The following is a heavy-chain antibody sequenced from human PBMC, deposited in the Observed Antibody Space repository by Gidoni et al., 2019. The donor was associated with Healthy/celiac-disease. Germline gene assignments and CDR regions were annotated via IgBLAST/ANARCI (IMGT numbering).Heavy chain of an antibody. J-gene: IGHJ4*02. Sequence: EVQLLQSGGGLVQPGGSLRLSCAASGFPSSIFAMSWVRQAPGTGPEGFSSISGSGGSTYYEDSVTGRFTISRDNSKNTLYLQMNSLRAEDTAVYYCAKAKRITMIVVVKDYFDYWGQGTLVTVSS. V-gene: IGHV3-23*01. CDR1: GFPSSIFA. CDR2: ISGSGGST. CDR3: AKAKRITMIVVVKDYFDY. D-gene: IGHD3-22*01.